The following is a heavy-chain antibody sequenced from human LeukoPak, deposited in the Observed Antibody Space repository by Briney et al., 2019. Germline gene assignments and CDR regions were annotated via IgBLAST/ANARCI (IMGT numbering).Heavy chain of an antibody. CDR1: GFTFSSYE. D-gene: IGHD3-22*01. J-gene: IGHJ4*02. CDR3: ARVLHKRNYDSTTYYGY. CDR2: ISSSGSTM. V-gene: IGHV3-48*03. Sequence: TGGSLRLSCAASGFTFSSYEMNWVRQAPGKGLEWVSYISSSGSTMYYADSVKGRFTISRDNAKNSLYLQMNSLRAEDTAVYYCARVLHKRNYDSTTYYGYWGQGTLVTVSS.